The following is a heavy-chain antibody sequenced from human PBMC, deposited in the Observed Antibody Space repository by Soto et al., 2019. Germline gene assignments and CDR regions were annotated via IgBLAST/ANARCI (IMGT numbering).Heavy chain of an antibody. CDR2: IKQDGSEK. CDR3: ARASGYSYGDLDY. V-gene: IGHV3-7*01. D-gene: IGHD5-18*01. J-gene: IGHJ4*02. CDR1: GFTFSSYW. Sequence: EVQLVESGGGLVQPGGSLRLSCAASGFTFSSYWMSWVRQAPGQGLEWVANIKQDGSEKYYVDSVKGGFTISRDNAKTSPYLQMNSLRAEDTAVYYCARASGYSYGDLDYWGQGTLVTVSS.